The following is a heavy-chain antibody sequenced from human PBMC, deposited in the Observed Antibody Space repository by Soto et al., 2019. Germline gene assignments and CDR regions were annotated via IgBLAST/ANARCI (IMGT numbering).Heavy chain of an antibody. CDR3: ARERGDILPTVDYGRDV. CDR1: GYTFPRYG. J-gene: IGHJ6*02. CDR2: ISSDNGNK. Sequence: AAVKVSCKASGYTFPRYGISWVRQAPGQGLEWMGWISSDNGNKNYAQKLQGRVTMTTDTSTSTAYMELRSLRSDDTAVYYCARERGDILPTVDYGRDVWGQGTTVTVSS. D-gene: IGHD3-9*01. V-gene: IGHV1-18*04.